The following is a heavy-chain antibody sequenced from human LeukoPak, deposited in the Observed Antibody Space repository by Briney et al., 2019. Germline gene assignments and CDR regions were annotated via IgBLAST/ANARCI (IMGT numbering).Heavy chain of an antibody. CDR2: INSDGSSR. Sequence: GGSLRLSCAASGFTFSNCWMHWVRQTPGKGLVWVSRINSDGSSRNYADSVKGRFTISRDNAKNTLYLQMNSLRAEDTAVYYCASASSHRIAAGGDYWGQGTLVTVSS. D-gene: IGHD6-13*01. V-gene: IGHV3-74*01. J-gene: IGHJ4*02. CDR3: ASASSHRIAAGGDY. CDR1: GFTFSNCW.